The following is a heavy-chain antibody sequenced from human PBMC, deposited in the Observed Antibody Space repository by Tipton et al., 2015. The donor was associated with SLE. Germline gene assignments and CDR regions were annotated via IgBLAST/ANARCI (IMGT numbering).Heavy chain of an antibody. J-gene: IGHJ6*02. V-gene: IGHV4-34*01. CDR3: AGGEFVVVVAATYYYYGMDV. D-gene: IGHD2-15*01. CDR1: GGSFSGYY. Sequence: TLSLTCAVYGGSFSGYYWSWIRQPPGKGLEWIGEINHSGSTNYNPSLKSRVTISVDTSKNQFSLKLSSVTAADTAVYYCAGGEFVVVVAATYYYYGMDVWGQGTTVTVSS. CDR2: INHSGST.